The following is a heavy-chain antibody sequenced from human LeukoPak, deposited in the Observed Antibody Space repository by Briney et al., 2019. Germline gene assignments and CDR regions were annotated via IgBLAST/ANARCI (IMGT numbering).Heavy chain of an antibody. J-gene: IGHJ4*02. D-gene: IGHD3-22*01. V-gene: IGHV4-31*03. CDR3: ARGPYYYDSKTFDY. CDR2: IYYSGST. Sequence: SETLSLTCTVSGDSISSGNYYWSWIRQHPGKGLEWIGYIYYSGSTYYNPSLKSRVTISVDTSKNQFSLKLSSVTAADTAVYYCARGPYYYDSKTFDYWGQGTLVTVSS. CDR1: GDSISSGNYY.